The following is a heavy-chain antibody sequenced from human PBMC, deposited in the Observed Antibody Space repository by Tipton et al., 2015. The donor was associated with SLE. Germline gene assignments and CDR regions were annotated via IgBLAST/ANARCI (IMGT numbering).Heavy chain of an antibody. CDR3: ARDSGGDYDYYFES. CDR1: GYTFIDNY. CDR2: IDPIRGDT. V-gene: IGHV1-2*02. J-gene: IGHJ4*02. D-gene: IGHD3-3*01. Sequence: QLVQSGAEVKKPGASVKVSCTASGYTFIDNYMHWVRQAPGQGLEWMGWIDPIRGDTSYAQKFQGRVNLTLDTSTSTAYMDLTSLKAGDTAVYYCARDSGGDYDYYFESWGQGTLVTVSS.